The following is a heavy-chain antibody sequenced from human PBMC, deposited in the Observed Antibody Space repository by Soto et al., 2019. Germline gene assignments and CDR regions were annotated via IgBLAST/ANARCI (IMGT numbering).Heavy chain of an antibody. J-gene: IGHJ4*02. Sequence: GGSLRLSCAVSGVTVTTVCMNWVRQAPGKRPEWVARIKSKTDGGTSDYAAPVKGRFTISRDDSENTLYLQMNSLKTEDTAVYYCSHGYYQYFESWGQGTLVTVSS. D-gene: IGHD5-18*01. CDR2: IKSKTDGGTS. CDR1: GVTVTTVC. V-gene: IGHV3-15*07. CDR3: SHGYYQYFES.